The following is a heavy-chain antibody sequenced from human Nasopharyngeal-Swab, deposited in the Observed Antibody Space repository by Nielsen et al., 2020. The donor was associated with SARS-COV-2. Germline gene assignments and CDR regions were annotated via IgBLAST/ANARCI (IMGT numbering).Heavy chain of an antibody. CDR3: AREWGSSWHY. J-gene: IGHJ4*02. CDR2: TYYRSKWYN. D-gene: IGHD6-13*01. V-gene: IGHV6-1*01. Sequence: IRQSPSRGLEWLGRTYYRSKWYNDYAVSVKSRITINPDTSKNQFSLQLNSVTPQDTAVYYCAREWGSSWHYWGQGTLVTVSS.